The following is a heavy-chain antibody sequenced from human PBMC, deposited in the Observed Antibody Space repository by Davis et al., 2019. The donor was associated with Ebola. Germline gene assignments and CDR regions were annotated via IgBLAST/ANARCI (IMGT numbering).Heavy chain of an antibody. J-gene: IGHJ4*02. CDR3: ARGDIVTDQVEYFDY. V-gene: IGHV1-69*13. CDR1: GYTFTSYA. CDR2: IIPIIARE. D-gene: IGHD5-12*01. Sequence: SVKVSCKASGYTFTSYAISWVRQAPGQGLEWVGGIIPIIAREDYAQKFQGRVTISADASTDTAYMELSSLRSEDTAIYYCARGDIVTDQVEYFDYWGQGTLVTVSS.